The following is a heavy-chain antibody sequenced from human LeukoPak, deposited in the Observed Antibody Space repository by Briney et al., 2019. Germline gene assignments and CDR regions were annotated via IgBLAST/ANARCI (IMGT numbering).Heavy chain of an antibody. CDR3: AKRGPIYSSSPGNYFDY. D-gene: IGHD6-6*01. CDR1: GFTFSSCG. Sequence: GSLRLSCAASGFTFSSCGMTWVRQAPGKGLEWVSSSGSDDGTYYADSVKGRFTISRDNSKNTLYLQMNSLRAEDTAVYYCAKRGPIYSSSPGNYFDYWGQGTLVTVSS. CDR2: SGSDDGT. J-gene: IGHJ4*02. V-gene: IGHV3-23*01.